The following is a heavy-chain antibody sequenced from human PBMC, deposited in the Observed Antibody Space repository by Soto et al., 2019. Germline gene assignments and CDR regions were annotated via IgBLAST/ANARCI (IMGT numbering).Heavy chain of an antibody. D-gene: IGHD6-6*01. CDR3: ARDLYSSSSFDY. CDR1: GFTFSSYS. J-gene: IGHJ4*02. CDR2: ISSSSTI. V-gene: IGHV3-48*04. Sequence: GGSLRLSCAASGFTFSSYSMNWVRQAPGKGLEWVSYISSSSTIYYADSVKGRFTISRDNAKNSLYLQMNSLRAEDTAVYYCARDLYSSSSFDYWGQGTLVTVSS.